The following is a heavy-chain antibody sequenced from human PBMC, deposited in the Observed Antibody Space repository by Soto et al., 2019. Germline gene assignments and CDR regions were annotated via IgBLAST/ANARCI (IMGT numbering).Heavy chain of an antibody. V-gene: IGHV1-8*01. CDR1: GYTFTSYD. D-gene: IGHD2-2*01. Sequence: ASVKVSCKASGYTFTSYDINWVRQAPGQGLEWMGWMNPNSGNTGYAQKFQGRVTMTRDTSISTAYMGLSSLRSEDTAMYYCTKSPGGADCSSTSCYDHPDPWGQGTLVTVSS. CDR3: TKSPGGADCSSTSCYDHPDP. CDR2: MNPNSGNT. J-gene: IGHJ5*02.